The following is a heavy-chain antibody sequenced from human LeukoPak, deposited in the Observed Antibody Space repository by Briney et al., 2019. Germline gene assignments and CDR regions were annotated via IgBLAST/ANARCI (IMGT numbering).Heavy chain of an antibody. D-gene: IGHD3-3*01. CDR2: INPSGAST. Sequence: ASVKVSCKASGYTFTDFYMNWVRQAPGQGLEWMGIINPSGASTRYAQKFQGRVTMTRDTSTSTVYMELSSLRSEDTAVYYCARDAEGGATIFGVPQDAFDIWGQGTMVTVSS. CDR3: ARDAEGGATIFGVPQDAFDI. CDR1: GYTFTDFY. J-gene: IGHJ3*02. V-gene: IGHV1-46*01.